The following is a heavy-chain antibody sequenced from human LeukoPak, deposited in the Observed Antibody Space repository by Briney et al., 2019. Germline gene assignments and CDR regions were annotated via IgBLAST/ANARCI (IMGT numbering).Heavy chain of an antibody. CDR1: GFTFSTYN. CDR2: ISYDGRNK. V-gene: IGHV3-30*18. CDR3: AKYLRGSFDY. D-gene: IGHD3-10*01. J-gene: IGHJ4*02. Sequence: GGSLRLSCAAPGFTFSTYNMHWVRQAPGKGREWVAVISYDGRNKYYADSVKGRFTISRDNSKNTVYLQMNSLRAEDTAVYYCAKYLRGSFDYWGQGTLVTVSA.